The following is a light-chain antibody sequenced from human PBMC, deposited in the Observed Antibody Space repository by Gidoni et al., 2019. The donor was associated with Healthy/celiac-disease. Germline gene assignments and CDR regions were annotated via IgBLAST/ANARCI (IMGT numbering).Light chain of an antibody. Sequence: ILFTQSPATLSLSPGERATLSCRASQGVSSYLAWYQQKPGQAPRLLIYDASNRATGIPARFSGSGPGTDFTLTISSLEPEDFAVYYCQQRSNWLTFGGGTKVEIK. J-gene: IGKJ4*01. V-gene: IGKV3D-11*01. CDR3: QQRSNWLT. CDR1: QGVSSY. CDR2: DAS.